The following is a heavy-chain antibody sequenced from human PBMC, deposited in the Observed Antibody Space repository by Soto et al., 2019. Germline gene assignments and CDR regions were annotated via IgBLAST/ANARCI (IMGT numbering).Heavy chain of an antibody. D-gene: IGHD3-9*01. J-gene: IGHJ4*02. CDR1: GGSFSGYY. V-gene: IGHV4-34*01. CDR3: ARGYYDILTGYYGNFDY. Sequence: PSETLSLTCSVYGGSFSGYYWSWIRQPPGKGLERIGEINHSGSTNYNPSLKSRVTISVDTSKNQFSLKLSSVTAADTAVYYCARGYYDILTGYYGNFDYWGQGTLVTVSS. CDR2: INHSGST.